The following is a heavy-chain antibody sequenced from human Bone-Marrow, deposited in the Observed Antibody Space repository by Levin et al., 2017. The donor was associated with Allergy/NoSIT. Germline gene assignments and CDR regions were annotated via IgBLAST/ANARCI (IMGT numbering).Heavy chain of an antibody. Sequence: LSLTCAASGFNFIDAWMSWGRQAPGKGLEWVGRIKSKGSGETTDYATPVRGRFTISRDDSKNTLHLQMNSLKIEDTAIYYCAWDGSVHLFNRWGQGTLVTVSP. J-gene: IGHJ5*02. CDR3: AWDGSVHLFNR. CDR1: GFNFIDAW. D-gene: IGHD6-25*01. CDR2: IKSKGSGETT. V-gene: IGHV3-15*01.